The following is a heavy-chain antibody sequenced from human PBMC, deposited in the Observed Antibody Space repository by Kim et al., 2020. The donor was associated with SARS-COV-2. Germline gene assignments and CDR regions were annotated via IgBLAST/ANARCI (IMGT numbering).Heavy chain of an antibody. CDR3: ARDPRMRAPTGTANFDY. J-gene: IGHJ4*02. CDR2: ISAYSGNT. V-gene: IGHV1-18*01. CDR1: GYTFTSYG. Sequence: ASVKVSCKASGYTFTSYGISWVRQAPGQGLEWMGWISAYSGNTNYAQKFQGRVTMTTDTSTSTVYMELRSLRSDDTAIYYCARDPRMRAPTGTANFDYWGQETLVPVSS. D-gene: IGHD6-13*01.